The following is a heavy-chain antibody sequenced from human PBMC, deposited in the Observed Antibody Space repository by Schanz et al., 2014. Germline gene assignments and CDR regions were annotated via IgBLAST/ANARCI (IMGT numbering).Heavy chain of an antibody. CDR1: GFTFTNYA. CDR3: ARGGSGSHYRLDY. J-gene: IGHJ4*02. CDR2: ISDSGDTA. Sequence: EVQLVESGGDLVQPGGSLRLSCAASGFTFTNYAMSWVRQAPGKGLEWVSLISDSGDTAYYADSVKGRFTISRDNSKNTLYLQMNSLRAEDTGLYFCARGGSGSHYRLDYWGQGTLVTVSS. D-gene: IGHD1-26*01. V-gene: IGHV3-23*04.